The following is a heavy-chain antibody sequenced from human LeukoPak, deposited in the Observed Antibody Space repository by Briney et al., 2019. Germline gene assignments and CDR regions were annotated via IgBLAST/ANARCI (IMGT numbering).Heavy chain of an antibody. D-gene: IGHD3-10*01. V-gene: IGHV3-30*02. CDR2: IRYDGSNK. J-gene: IGHJ4*02. CDR3: ARDADYYGSGSLDY. Sequence: GGSLRLSCAASGFTFSSYGMHWVRQAPGKGLEWVAFIRYDGSNKYYADSVKGRFTISRDNSKNTLYLQMNSLRAEDTAVYYCARDADYYGSGSLDYWGQGTLVTVSS. CDR1: GFTFSSYG.